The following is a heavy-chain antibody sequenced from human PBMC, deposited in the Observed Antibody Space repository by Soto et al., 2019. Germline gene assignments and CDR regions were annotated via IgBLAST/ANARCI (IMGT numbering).Heavy chain of an antibody. CDR3: ARDNPPSGYCSSTSCHNWFDP. CDR1: GFTFSSYS. Sequence: PGGSLRLSCAASGFTFSSYSMNWVRQAPGKGLEWVSSISSSSSYIYYADSVKGRFTISRDNAKNSLYLQMNSLRAEDTAVYYCARDNPPSGYCSSTSCHNWFDPWGQGTLVTVSS. V-gene: IGHV3-21*01. D-gene: IGHD2-2*01. J-gene: IGHJ5*02. CDR2: ISSSSSYI.